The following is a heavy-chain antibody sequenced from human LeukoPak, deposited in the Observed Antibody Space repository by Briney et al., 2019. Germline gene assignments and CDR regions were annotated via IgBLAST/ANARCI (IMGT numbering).Heavy chain of an antibody. CDR3: ARGGNWNYVGYFDY. J-gene: IGHJ4*02. CDR2: IYYSGST. V-gene: IGHV4-39*01. Sequence: SETLSLTCTVSGGSISSSSYYWGWIRQPPGKGLEWIGSIYYSGSTYYNPSLKSRVTISVDTSKNQFSLKLSSVTAADTAVYYCARGGNWNYVGYFDYWGQGTLVTVSS. D-gene: IGHD1-7*01. CDR1: GGSISSSSYY.